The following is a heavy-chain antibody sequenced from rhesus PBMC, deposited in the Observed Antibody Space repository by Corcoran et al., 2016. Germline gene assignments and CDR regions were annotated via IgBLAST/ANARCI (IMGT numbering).Heavy chain of an antibody. V-gene: IGHV4-122*02. Sequence: QVQLQESGPGLVKPSETLSLTCAVSGGSISSSYYYWSWIRQAPGKGLEWIGYISYTGDTNYNPPLKSRVTISRDTSKHQFSRKLSSVTAADTAVYFCAREGYSGDWSTNFDYWGQGVLVTVSS. CDR3: AREGYSGDWSTNFDY. J-gene: IGHJ4*01. CDR2: ISYTGDT. CDR1: GGSISSSYYY. D-gene: IGHD6-37*01.